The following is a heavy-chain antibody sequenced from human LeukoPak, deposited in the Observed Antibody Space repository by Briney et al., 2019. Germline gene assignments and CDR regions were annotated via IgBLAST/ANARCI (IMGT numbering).Heavy chain of an antibody. CDR1: GGSSSSYY. D-gene: IGHD3-16*01. CDR3: ARGKALGY. V-gene: IGHV4-59*01. CDR2: IYYSGST. J-gene: IGHJ4*02. Sequence: PSETLSLTCTVSGGSSSSYYWSWIRQPPGKGLEWIGYIYYSGSTNYNPSLKSRVTISVDTSKNQFSLKLSSVTAADTAVYYCARGKALGYWGQGTLVTVSS.